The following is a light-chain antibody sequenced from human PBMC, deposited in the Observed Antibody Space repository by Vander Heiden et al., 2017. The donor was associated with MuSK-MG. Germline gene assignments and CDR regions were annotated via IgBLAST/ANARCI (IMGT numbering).Light chain of an antibody. CDR2: GAS. Sequence: PGERATLSCRASQSVSSSYLAWYQQKPGQAPRLLIYGASSRATGIPDRFSGSGSGTDFTLTISRLEPEDFAVYYCQQYGSAPPRLTFGGGTKVEIK. V-gene: IGKV3-20*01. CDR3: QQYGSAPPRLT. CDR1: QSVSSSY. J-gene: IGKJ4*01.